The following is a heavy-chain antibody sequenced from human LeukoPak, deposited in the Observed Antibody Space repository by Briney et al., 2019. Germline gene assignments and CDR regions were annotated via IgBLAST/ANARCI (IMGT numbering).Heavy chain of an antibody. CDR3: AKDLGSSTALFDY. Sequence: GGSLRLSCAASGFTFSSYAMSWVRQAPGKGLEWVSAISGNGGSTYYADSVKGRFTISRDNSKNTLYLQMNSLRAEDTAVYYCAKDLGSSTALFDYWGQGTLVTVSS. J-gene: IGHJ4*02. V-gene: IGHV3-23*01. CDR1: GFTFSSYA. CDR2: ISGNGGST. D-gene: IGHD1-1*01.